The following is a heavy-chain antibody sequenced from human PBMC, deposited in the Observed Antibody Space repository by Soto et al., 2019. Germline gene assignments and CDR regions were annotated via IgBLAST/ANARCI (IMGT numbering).Heavy chain of an antibody. Sequence: EVLLLESGGGLVQPGGSLRLSCVTSGFTFRSYGMNWVRQAPGGGLEWVANIIGSGDSTSYADSVKGRFTISRDNSQNTLFLQMYRLRVDDTATSYCVKDRAFRTVAGTDHWGQGALVTVSS. J-gene: IGHJ4*02. V-gene: IGHV3-23*01. CDR1: GFTFRSYG. CDR2: IIGSGDST. D-gene: IGHD6-19*01. CDR3: VKDRAFRTVAGTDH.